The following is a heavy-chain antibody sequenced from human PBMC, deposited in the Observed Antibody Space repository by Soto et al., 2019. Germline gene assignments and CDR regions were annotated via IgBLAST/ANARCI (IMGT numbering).Heavy chain of an antibody. CDR1: GYIITNGYH. Sequence: PSETLSLTCAVSGYIITNGYHWGWFRQPPGKELEWIGTISHSGDTYYNPSLKSRVTISIDTAKNHLSLILSSVTAADTATYYCTRIYCTTTSCFINGMDVWGQGTTVTVSS. J-gene: IGHJ6*02. V-gene: IGHV4-38-2*01. D-gene: IGHD2-2*01. CDR3: TRIYCTTTSCFINGMDV. CDR2: ISHSGDT.